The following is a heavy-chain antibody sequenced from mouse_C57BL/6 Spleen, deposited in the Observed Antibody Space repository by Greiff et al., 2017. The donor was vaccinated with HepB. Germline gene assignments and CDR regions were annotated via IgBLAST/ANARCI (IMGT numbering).Heavy chain of an antibody. CDR2: IDPSDSYT. D-gene: IGHD1-1*01. Sequence: VQLQQPGAELVKPGASVKLSCKASGYTFTSYWMQWVKQRPGQGLEWIGEIDPSDSYTNYNQKFKGKATLTVDTSSSTAYMQLSSLTSEDSAVYYCARSAPLITTVVHYAMDYWGQGPSVTVSS. V-gene: IGHV1-50*01. J-gene: IGHJ4*01. CDR1: GYTFTSYW. CDR3: ARSAPLITTVVHYAMDY.